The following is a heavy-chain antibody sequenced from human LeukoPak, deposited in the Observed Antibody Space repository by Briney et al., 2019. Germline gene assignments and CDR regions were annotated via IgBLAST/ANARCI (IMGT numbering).Heavy chain of an antibody. CDR1: GGSISSSSYY. D-gene: IGHD2-8*02. J-gene: IGHJ3*02. V-gene: IGHV4-39*07. CDR2: IYYSGST. CDR3: ARVSLNPRRSYWAFDI. Sequence: KPSETLSLTCTVSGGSISSSSYYWGWIRQPPGKGLEWIGSIYYSGSTYYNPSLKSRVTISVDTSKNQFSLKLSSVTAADTAVYYCARVSLNPRRSYWAFDIWGQGTMVTVSS.